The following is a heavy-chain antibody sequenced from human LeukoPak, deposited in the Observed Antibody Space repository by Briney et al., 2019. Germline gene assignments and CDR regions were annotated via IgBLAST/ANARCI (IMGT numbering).Heavy chain of an antibody. CDR3: KSGGAAPGSFDN. D-gene: IGHD6-13*01. CDR1: GFTFSDYW. Sequence: GGSLRLSCAASGFTFSDYWMSWMRQAPGEGLGWVANIKYDGDEEYYVDSVKGRFTISRDNAKNSLYLQLNSLRVEDTAVYYCKSGGAAPGSFDNWGQGTLVTVSP. CDR2: IKYDGDEE. V-gene: IGHV3-7*01. J-gene: IGHJ4*02.